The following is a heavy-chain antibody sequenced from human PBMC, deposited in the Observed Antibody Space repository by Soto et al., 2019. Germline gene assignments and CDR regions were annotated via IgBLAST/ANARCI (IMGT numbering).Heavy chain of an antibody. V-gene: IGHV1-69*08. CDR3: TVGSWSGEVFDI. J-gene: IGHJ3*02. Sequence: QVQLVQSGAEVKKPGSSVKVSCKDSGGTFSTYSLFWVRQAPGQGLEWMGRIIPMLGTRNYAHRFQDRVTITADKTTATAHMELSSLRSEDTALYYCTVGSWSGEVFDIWGQGTMVTVSS. CDR1: GGTFSTYS. D-gene: IGHD2-21*01. CDR2: IIPMLGTR.